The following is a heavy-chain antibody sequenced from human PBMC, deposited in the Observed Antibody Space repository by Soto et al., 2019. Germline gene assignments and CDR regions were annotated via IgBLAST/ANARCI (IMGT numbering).Heavy chain of an antibody. Sequence: SETLSLTCAVYGGSFSGYYWSWIRQPPGKGLEWIGEINHSGSTNYNPSLKSRVTISVDTSKNQFSLKLSSVTAADTAVYYCARGLAYYYDSSGYYTWFDPWGQGTLVTVSS. V-gene: IGHV4-34*01. D-gene: IGHD3-22*01. CDR3: ARGLAYYYDSSGYYTWFDP. CDR1: GGSFSGYY. J-gene: IGHJ5*02. CDR2: INHSGST.